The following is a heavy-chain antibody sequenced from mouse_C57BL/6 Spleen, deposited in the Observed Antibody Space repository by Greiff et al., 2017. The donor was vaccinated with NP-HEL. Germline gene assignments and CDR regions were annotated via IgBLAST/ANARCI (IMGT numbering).Heavy chain of an antibody. CDR3: AREITTVVAPRYFDV. CDR1: GYSFTDYN. CDR2: INPNYGTT. V-gene: IGHV1-39*01. D-gene: IGHD1-1*01. Sequence: VQLKESGPELVKPGASVKISCKASGYSFTDYNMNWVKQSNGKSLEWIGVINPNYGTTSYNQKFKGKATLTVDQSSSTAYMQLNSLTSEDSAVYYCAREITTVVAPRYFDVWGTGTTVTVSS. J-gene: IGHJ1*03.